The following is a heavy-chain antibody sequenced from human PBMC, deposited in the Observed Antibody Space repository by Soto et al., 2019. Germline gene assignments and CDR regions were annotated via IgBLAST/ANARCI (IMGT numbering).Heavy chain of an antibody. Sequence: QVQLVQSGAEVKKPGSSVKVSCKASGGTFSSYTISWVRKAPGQGLEWMGRIIPILGIANYAQKFQGRVTITADKSTSTDYMDLSSLRSEDTAVYYCARDSSSGRSVSYSLDYWGQGTLVTVSS. D-gene: IGHD1-26*01. CDR3: ARDSSSGRSVSYSLDY. V-gene: IGHV1-69*08. CDR2: IIPILGIA. J-gene: IGHJ4*02. CDR1: GGTFSSYT.